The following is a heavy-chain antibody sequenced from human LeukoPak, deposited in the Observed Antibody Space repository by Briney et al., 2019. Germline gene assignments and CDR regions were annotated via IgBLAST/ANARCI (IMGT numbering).Heavy chain of an antibody. Sequence: PGRSLRLSCAASGFTFSSYAMHWVRQAPGKGLEWVAVISYDGSNKYYADSVKGRFTISRDNAKNSLYLQMNSLRAEDTAVYYCARGRYYYGSWYMDVWGQGTTVTVSS. CDR1: GFTFSSYA. CDR2: ISYDGSNK. V-gene: IGHV3-30*04. D-gene: IGHD3-10*01. CDR3: ARGRYYYGSWYMDV. J-gene: IGHJ6*02.